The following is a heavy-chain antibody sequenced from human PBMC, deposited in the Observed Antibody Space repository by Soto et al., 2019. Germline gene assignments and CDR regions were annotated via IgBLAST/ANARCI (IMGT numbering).Heavy chain of an antibody. CDR1: GGTFSRYA. CDR2: VIPPFNSA. D-gene: IGHD2-8*01. J-gene: IGHJ6*02. CDR3: ARRANRGLDV. Sequence: QVQLVQSGAEVRKPESSMKVSCESSGGTFSRYAINWVRQAPGQGLEWMGGVIPPFNSAAYAQKFQGRVKITADTSTSTAYMELSSLRSEDTAVYYCARRANRGLDVWGQGTTVTVSS. V-gene: IGHV1-69*06.